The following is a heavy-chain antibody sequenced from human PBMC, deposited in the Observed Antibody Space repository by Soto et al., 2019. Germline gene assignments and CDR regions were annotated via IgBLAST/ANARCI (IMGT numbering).Heavy chain of an antibody. D-gene: IGHD1-26*01. CDR1: GFTFSSYA. CDR2: ISYDGSNK. CDR3: ARDLEWELPHAGDY. V-gene: IGHV3-30-3*01. Sequence: QVQLVESGGGVVQPGRSLRLSCAASGFTFSSYAMHWVRQAPGKGLEWVAVISYDGSNKYYADSVKGRSTISRDNSKNTLYLQMNSLRAEDTAVYYCARDLEWELPHAGDYWGQGTLVTVSS. J-gene: IGHJ4*02.